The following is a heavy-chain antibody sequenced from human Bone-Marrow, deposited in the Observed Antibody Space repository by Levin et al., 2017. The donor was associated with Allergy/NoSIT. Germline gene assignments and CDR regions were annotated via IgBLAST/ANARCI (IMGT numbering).Heavy chain of an antibody. CDR3: ARDQGYRSGGRWSSAFDY. Sequence: GGSLRLSCAASGFTFTSHYMNWVRQAPGKGLQWVASIRQDGIEKNYVDSVKGRFIISRDNAKNSLYLQMNSLRAEDTAVYYCARDQGYRSGGRWSSAFDYWGQGTLVTVSS. CDR2: IRQDGIEK. CDR1: GFTFTSHY. J-gene: IGHJ4*02. V-gene: IGHV3-7*04. D-gene: IGHD2-15*01.